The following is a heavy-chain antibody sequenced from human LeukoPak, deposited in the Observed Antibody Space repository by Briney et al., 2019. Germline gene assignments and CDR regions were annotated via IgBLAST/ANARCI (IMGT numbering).Heavy chain of an antibody. CDR3: ARGGRGNYNAPFDY. CDR2: IYYSGNT. D-gene: IGHD1-26*01. V-gene: IGHV4-59*01. Sequence: SETLSLTCTVSGASIGSYYWNWIRQPPGKGLEWIGYIYYSGNTNYNPSLRGRVSISVDTSKNQFSLKLTSVTAADTAMYYCARGGRGNYNAPFDYWGQGTLGTVSS. CDR1: GASIGSYY. J-gene: IGHJ4*02.